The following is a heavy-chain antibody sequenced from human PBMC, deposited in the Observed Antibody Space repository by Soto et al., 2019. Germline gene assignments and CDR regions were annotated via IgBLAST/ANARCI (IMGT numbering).Heavy chain of an antibody. CDR3: ARAGGAYSSSPGDWFDP. Sequence: SETLSLTCTVSGGSVTSDEDYWTWIRQSPGKGLEWIGYISNSGGTGYNPSLKSRVTISVDTSKNQFSLKLSSVTAADTAVYYCARAGGAYSSSPGDWFDPWGQGTLVTVSS. D-gene: IGHD6-6*01. J-gene: IGHJ5*02. CDR1: GGSVTSDEDY. V-gene: IGHV4-30-4*01. CDR2: ISNSGGT.